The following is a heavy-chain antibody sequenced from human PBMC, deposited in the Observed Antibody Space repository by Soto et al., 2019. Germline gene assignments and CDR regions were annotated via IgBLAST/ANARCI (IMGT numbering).Heavy chain of an antibody. CDR3: AREVGQTSSSDAFDI. J-gene: IGHJ3*02. CDR2: IYSNGSP. D-gene: IGHD6-6*01. Sequence: QVHLQESGPGLVKPSETLSLTCTVSGGSISSGDYFWSWIRQPPGKGLGWIAYIYSNGSPDYNPSLKSRVTISLDTSQNQFALRLSSVTAADTAVYFCAREVGQTSSSDAFDIWGQGTMVTVSS. CDR1: GGSISSGDYF. V-gene: IGHV4-30-4*01.